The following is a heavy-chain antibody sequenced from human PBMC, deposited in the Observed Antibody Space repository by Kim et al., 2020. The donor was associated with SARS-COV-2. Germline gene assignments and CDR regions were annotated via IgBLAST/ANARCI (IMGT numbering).Heavy chain of an antibody. CDR3: VQGGGGNSVSCPS. J-gene: IGHJ5*02. CDR2: IRSRGFGETT. V-gene: IGHV3-49*04. CDR1: GFIFGDYA. Sequence: GGSLRLSCRTSGFIFGDYAMGWVRQAPGKGLEWLTFIRSRGFGETTEYVASIKGRFTISRDDFESVVYLHMNNLRIEDTAVYYCVQGGGGNSVSCPSWGQGVLVTVSS. D-gene: IGHD3-16*01.